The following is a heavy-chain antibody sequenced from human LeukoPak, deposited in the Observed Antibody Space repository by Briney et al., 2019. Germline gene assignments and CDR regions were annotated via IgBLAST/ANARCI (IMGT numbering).Heavy chain of an antibody. V-gene: IGHV2-70*01. D-gene: IGHD3-22*01. J-gene: IGHJ6*02. CDR3: ARISPGNYDSSGYGMDV. CDR1: GFSLSTRGMC. CDR2: IDWDDDK. Sequence: SGPTLLEPTQTLTLTCTFSGFSLSTRGMCVSWIRQPPGKALEWLAPIDWDDDKYYSTSLKTRLTISKDTSKNQVVLTMTNMDPVDTATYYCARISPGNYDSSGYGMDVWGQGTTVTVSS.